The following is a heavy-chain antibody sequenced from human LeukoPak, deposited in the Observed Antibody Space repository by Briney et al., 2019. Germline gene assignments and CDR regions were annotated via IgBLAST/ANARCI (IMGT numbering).Heavy chain of an antibody. CDR1: GFTFSSYG. CDR3: ARGRKSSDPRWFDP. J-gene: IGHJ5*02. CDR2: IWYDGSNK. D-gene: IGHD3-22*01. Sequence: GGSLRLSCAASGFTFSSYGMHWVRQAPGKGLEWVAVIWYDGSNKYYADSVKGRFTISRDNSKNTLYLQMNSLRDEDTAVYYCARGRKSSDPRWFDPWGQGTLVTVSS. V-gene: IGHV3-33*01.